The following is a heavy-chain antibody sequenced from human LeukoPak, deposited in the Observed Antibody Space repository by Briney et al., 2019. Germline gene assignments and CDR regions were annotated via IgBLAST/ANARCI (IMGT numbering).Heavy chain of an antibody. CDR3: ARFGTNMVRGVAPYYYYYMDV. CDR1: GGSFSGYY. CDR2: INHSGST. J-gene: IGHJ6*03. D-gene: IGHD3-10*01. V-gene: IGHV4-34*01. Sequence: SETLSLTCAVYGGSFSGYYWSWIRQPPGKGLEWIGEINHSGSTNYNPSLESRVTISVDTSKNQFSLKLSSVTAADTAVYYCARFGTNMVRGVAPYYYYYMDVWGKGTTVTVSS.